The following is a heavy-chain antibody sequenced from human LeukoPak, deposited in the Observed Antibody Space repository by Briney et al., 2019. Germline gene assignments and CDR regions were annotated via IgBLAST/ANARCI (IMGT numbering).Heavy chain of an antibody. D-gene: IGHD3-22*01. CDR1: GGSISGYY. J-gene: IGHJ6*02. Sequence: SETLSLTCTVSGGSISGYYWTWVRQPPGKGLEWIGYIYYSGSTNYNPSLKGRGPISVDPSKTQSSLKLSSVTAADTAAYYCARLKYYYDSRGPYHYYYGMDVWGQGTTVTASS. CDR2: IYYSGST. CDR3: ARLKYYYDSRGPYHYYYGMDV. V-gene: IGHV4-59*01.